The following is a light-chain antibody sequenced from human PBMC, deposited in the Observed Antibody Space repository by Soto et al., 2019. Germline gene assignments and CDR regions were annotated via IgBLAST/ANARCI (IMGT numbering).Light chain of an antibody. Sequence: IQLTQSPSSLSASVGDRVTITCRASQGISSYLAWYQQKPGKVPKLLIYGASTLQSGVPSRFSGSGSGTDFTLTISSLQPEDFAAYYCQQLNSYPVTFGPGTKVDIK. CDR3: QQLNSYPVT. CDR2: GAS. J-gene: IGKJ3*01. CDR1: QGISSY. V-gene: IGKV1-9*01.